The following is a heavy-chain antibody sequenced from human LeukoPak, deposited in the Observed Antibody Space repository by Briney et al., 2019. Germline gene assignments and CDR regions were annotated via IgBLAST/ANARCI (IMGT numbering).Heavy chain of an antibody. Sequence: LPGGSLRLSCAASGFTFSSYSMNWVRQAPGKGLEWVSYISSSSSTIYYADSVKGRFTISRDNAKNSLYLQMNSLRDEDTAVYYCARDGMVRGVIIWDAFDIWGQGTMVTVSS. CDR1: GFTFSSYS. CDR2: ISSSSSTI. D-gene: IGHD3-10*01. CDR3: ARDGMVRGVIIWDAFDI. J-gene: IGHJ3*02. V-gene: IGHV3-48*02.